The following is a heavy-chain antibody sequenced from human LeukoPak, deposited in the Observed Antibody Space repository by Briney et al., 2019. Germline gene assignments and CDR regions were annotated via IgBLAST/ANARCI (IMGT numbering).Heavy chain of an antibody. J-gene: IGHJ3*02. CDR2: IYYTGTT. V-gene: IGHV4-39*07. Sequence: SETLSLTCTVSGGSISINNYYWGWIRQPPGKGLEWIGSIYYTGTTYYNPSLKSRVTISVDTSKNQFSLKLTSVTAADTAVYYCAIATTVDVLYAFDIWGQGTMVTVSS. CDR3: AIATTVDVLYAFDI. CDR1: GGSISINNYY. D-gene: IGHD4-17*01.